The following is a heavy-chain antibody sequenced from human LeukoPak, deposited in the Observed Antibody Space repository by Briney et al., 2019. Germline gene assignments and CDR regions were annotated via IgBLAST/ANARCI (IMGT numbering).Heavy chain of an antibody. CDR2: ISWNSGSI. CDR3: AKDQTSRYGDYPFDY. V-gene: IGHV3-9*01. J-gene: IGHJ4*02. Sequence: PGGSLRLSCAASGFTFDDYAMHWVRQAPGKGLEWVSGISWNSGSIGYADSVKGRFTISRDNAKNSLYLQMNSLRAEDTAVYYCAKDQTSRYGDYPFDYWGQGTLVTVSS. D-gene: IGHD4-17*01. CDR1: GFTFDDYA.